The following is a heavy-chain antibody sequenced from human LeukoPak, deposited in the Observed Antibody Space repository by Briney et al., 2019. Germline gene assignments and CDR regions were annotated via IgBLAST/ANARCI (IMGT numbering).Heavy chain of an antibody. CDR2: ISYDESDK. CDR3: AKDFRRADYYDSSGYYRMIDY. CDR1: GFTFRNYG. V-gene: IGHV3-30*18. Sequence: QAGGSLRLSCAVSGFTFRNYGMHWVRQAPGKGLEWVAVISYDESDKYYGDSVKGRFTISRDNSKNTLFLQMNGLRAEDTAVYFCAKDFRRADYYDSSGYYRMIDYWGQGTLVTVSS. D-gene: IGHD3-22*01. J-gene: IGHJ4*02.